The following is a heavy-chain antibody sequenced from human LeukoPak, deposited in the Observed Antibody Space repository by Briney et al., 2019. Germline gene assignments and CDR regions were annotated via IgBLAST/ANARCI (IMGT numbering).Heavy chain of an antibody. J-gene: IGHJ6*02. CDR2: ISSSGSTI. CDR3: ARGGYCSSTSCYYYYYGMDV. Sequence: GGSLRLSCAASGSTFSDYYMSWIRQAPGKGLEWVSYISSSGSTIYYADSVKGRFTISRDNAKNSLYLQMNSLRAEDTAVYYCARGGYCSSTSCYYYYYGMDVWGQGTTVTVSS. V-gene: IGHV3-11*01. CDR1: GSTFSDYY. D-gene: IGHD2-2*03.